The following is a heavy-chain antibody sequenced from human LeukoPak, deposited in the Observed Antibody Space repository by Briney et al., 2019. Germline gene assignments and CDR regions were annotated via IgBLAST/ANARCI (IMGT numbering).Heavy chain of an antibody. J-gene: IGHJ4*02. Sequence: PGGSLRHSCAASGFTISSYWMHWVRQAPGEGLVWVSRIISDGSTTSYADSVKRRYTISTDNAKNTLYLQMNSLRTEDTAVYYCAALQGSYLVYWGQGTLVTVSS. CDR3: AALQGSYLVY. D-gene: IGHD1-26*01. CDR1: GFTISSYW. CDR2: IISDGSTT. V-gene: IGHV3-74*01.